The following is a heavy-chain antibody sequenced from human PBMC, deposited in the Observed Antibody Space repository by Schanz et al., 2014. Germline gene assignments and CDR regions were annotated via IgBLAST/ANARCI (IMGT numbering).Heavy chain of an antibody. CDR2: ISHDGYST. CDR1: GFTFSTSA. CDR3: ARGGPAYYFDD. Sequence: EVQLLESGGGLVQPGGSLRLSCAASGFTFSTSAMSWVRQVPGKGLEWVSAISHDGYSTYYADSVKGRFTISRDNSKNTLYLQMSSLTTEDTAVYYCARGGPAYYFDDWGQGALVTVSS. J-gene: IGHJ4*02. V-gene: IGHV3-23*01.